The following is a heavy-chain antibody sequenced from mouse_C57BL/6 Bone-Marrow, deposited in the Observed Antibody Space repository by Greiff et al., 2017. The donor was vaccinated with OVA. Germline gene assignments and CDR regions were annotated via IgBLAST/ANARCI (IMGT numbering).Heavy chain of an antibody. D-gene: IGHD2-3*01. CDR1: GYTFTSYW. V-gene: IGHV1-7*01. CDR3: ARDGWLLRFAY. Sequence: VQLQQSGAELAKPGASVKLSCKASGYTFTSYWMHWVKQRPGQGLEWIGYINPSSGYTKYTQKFKDKATLTADKSSSTAYMQLSGLTYEDSAVYDCARDGWLLRFAYWGQGTLVTVSA. CDR2: INPSSGYT. J-gene: IGHJ3*01.